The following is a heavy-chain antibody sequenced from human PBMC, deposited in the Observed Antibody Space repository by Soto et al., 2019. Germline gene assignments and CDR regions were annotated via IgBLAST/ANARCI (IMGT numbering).Heavy chain of an antibody. CDR2: FSYSGST. V-gene: IGHV4-31*03. D-gene: IGHD6-19*01. J-gene: IGHJ4*02. CDR3: AKDSRGQYSSGWYFPEKDQAPNDY. Sequence: SETVSLTCTVSGGSIGSGDYYWNWTRQHPGKGLEWIGYFSYSGSTYYNPSLKSRLTMSLDTSKKQFSLKLSSVTAEDTAVYYCAKDSRGQYSSGWYFPEKDQAPNDYWGQGTLVTVSS. CDR1: GGSIGSGDYY.